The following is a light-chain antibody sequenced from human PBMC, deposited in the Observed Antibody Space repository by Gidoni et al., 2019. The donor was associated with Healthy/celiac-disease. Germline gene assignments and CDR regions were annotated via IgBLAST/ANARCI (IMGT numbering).Light chain of an antibody. V-gene: IGKV4-1*01. CDR2: WAS. Sequence: DIVMTQSPDSLAVSLGERATINCKSSQSVLYSSNNKNYLAWYQPKQGQPPKLLIYWASTRESGVPDRFSGSGSGTDFTLTISSLQAEDVAVYYCQQYYSTPGWTFGQGTKVEIK. CDR1: QSVLYSSNNKNY. CDR3: QQYYSTPGWT. J-gene: IGKJ1*01.